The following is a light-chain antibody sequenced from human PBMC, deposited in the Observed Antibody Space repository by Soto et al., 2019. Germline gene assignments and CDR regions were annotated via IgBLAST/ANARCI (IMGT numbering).Light chain of an antibody. CDR3: QQYNNWPPLT. J-gene: IGKJ4*01. CDR1: QSVGRN. CDR2: GAT. Sequence: ETLMTQSPATLSVSPGERATLSCRASQSVGRNLAWFQQKPGQAPRLLIYGATLRATGIPARFSGSGSETEFTLTISSLQSEDFALYYCQQYNNWPPLTFGGGTKVDIK. V-gene: IGKV3-15*01.